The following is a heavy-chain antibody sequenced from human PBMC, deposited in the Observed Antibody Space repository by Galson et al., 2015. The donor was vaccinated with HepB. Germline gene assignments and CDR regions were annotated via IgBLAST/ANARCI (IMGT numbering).Heavy chain of an antibody. CDR3: TRGGEYCSGGSCPPDDAFDI. J-gene: IGHJ3*02. CDR2: ISSDGSST. V-gene: IGHV3-74*01. D-gene: IGHD2-15*01. CDR1: GFTFSSYW. Sequence: SLRLSCAASGFTFSSYWMHWVRQAPGRGLVWVSRISSDGSSTNYADSVKGRFTISRDNAKDTLHLQMNSLRAEETAVYYCTRGGEYCSGGSCPPDDAFDIWGQGTMVTVSS.